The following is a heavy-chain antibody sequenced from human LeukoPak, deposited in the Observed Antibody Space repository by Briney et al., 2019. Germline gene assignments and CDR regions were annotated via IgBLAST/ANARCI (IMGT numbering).Heavy chain of an antibody. J-gene: IGHJ4*02. V-gene: IGHV4-30-2*01. CDR1: GGSISSGGYY. D-gene: IGHD3-3*01. CDR2: IYHSGST. Sequence: SETLSLTCTVSGGSISSGGYYWSWIRQPPGKGLEWIGYIYHSGSTYYNPSLKSRVTISVDRSKNQFSLKLSSVTAADTAVYYCASFPGIFGVVITDYWGQGTLVTVSS. CDR3: ASFPGIFGVVITDY.